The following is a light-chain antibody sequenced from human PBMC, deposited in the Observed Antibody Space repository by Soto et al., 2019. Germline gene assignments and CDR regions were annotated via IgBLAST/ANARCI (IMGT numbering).Light chain of an antibody. CDR3: RQDHSYPRT. Sequence: AIQMTQSPSSLSASVGDRVTITCRASQGIRNELGWYQQKPGKAPRLLVYAASSLQSGVPSRFSGSGSGTEFTLTINSLQPDDVATYYCRQDHSYPRTFGQGTKIEIK. V-gene: IGKV1-6*01. J-gene: IGKJ1*01. CDR1: QGIRNE. CDR2: AAS.